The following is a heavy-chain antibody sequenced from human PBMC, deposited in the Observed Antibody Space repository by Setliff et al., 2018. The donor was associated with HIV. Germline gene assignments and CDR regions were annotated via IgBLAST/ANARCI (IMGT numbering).Heavy chain of an antibody. Sequence: ETLSLTCTVSGYSISSGYYWGWIRQPPGKGLEWIGSIYYNGSTYYNPSLKSRLIISADTSRNQFSLRLNSVTAADTAMYYCVHSLLGAPMVDYWGQGTLVTVSS. D-gene: IGHD3-16*01. CDR2: IYYNGST. CDR1: GYSISSGYY. J-gene: IGHJ4*02. V-gene: IGHV4-38-2*02. CDR3: VHSLLGAPMVDY.